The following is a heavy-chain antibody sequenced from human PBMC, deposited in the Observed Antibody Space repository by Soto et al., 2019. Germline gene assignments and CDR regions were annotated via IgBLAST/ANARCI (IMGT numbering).Heavy chain of an antibody. V-gene: IGHV4-59*01. CDR1: GGSISSYY. CDR3: ATDYSSSSGLDY. D-gene: IGHD6-6*01. Sequence: SETLSLTCTVSGGSISSYYWSWIRQPPGKGLEWIGYIYYSGSTNYNPSLKSRVTISVDTSKNQFSLKLSSVTAADTAVYYCATDYSSSSGLDYWGQGTLVTVSS. CDR2: IYYSGST. J-gene: IGHJ4*02.